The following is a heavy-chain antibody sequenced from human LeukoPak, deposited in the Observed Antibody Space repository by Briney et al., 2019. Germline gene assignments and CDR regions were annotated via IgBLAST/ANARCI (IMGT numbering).Heavy chain of an antibody. CDR3: ARADCSSTSCYTPFDY. D-gene: IGHD2-2*02. CDR2: IIPIFGTA. V-gene: IGHV1-69*01. CDR1: GGTFSSYA. Sequence: SVKVSCKASGGTFSSYAISWVRQAPGQGLEWMGGIIPIFGTANYARKFQGRVTITADESTSTAYMELSSLRSEDTAVYYCARADCSSTSCYTPFDYWGQGTLVTVSS. J-gene: IGHJ4*02.